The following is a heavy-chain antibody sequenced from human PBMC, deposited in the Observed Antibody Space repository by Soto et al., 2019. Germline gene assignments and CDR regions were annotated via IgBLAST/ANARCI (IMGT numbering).Heavy chain of an antibody. V-gene: IGHV1-18*01. CDR1: GYTFTSYG. CDR3: ARPPSNISGPYYFDY. Sequence: ASVKVSSNASGYTFTSYGISWVRQAPGQGLEWMGWISAYNGNTNYAQKLQGRVTMTTDTSTSTAYMELRSLRSDDTAVYYCARPPSNISGPYYFDYWGKGTLVTVSS. D-gene: IGHD6-25*01. CDR2: ISAYNGNT. J-gene: IGHJ4*02.